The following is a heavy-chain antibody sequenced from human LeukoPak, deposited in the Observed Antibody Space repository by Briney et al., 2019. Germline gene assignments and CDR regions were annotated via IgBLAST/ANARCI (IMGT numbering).Heavy chain of an antibody. J-gene: IGHJ4*02. CDR2: IINSGGST. Sequence: PGVSLRLSCAASGFTFSNYAMSRVRQTPEKGLEWVSGIINSGGSTYDRDSVKGRFTISRDNSKDTLYLQMNSLRAEDTAVYYCARGRSVGVISSFDYWGQGNLVTVSS. D-gene: IGHD3-10*01. CDR3: ARGRSVGVISSFDY. CDR1: GFTFSNYA. V-gene: IGHV3-23*01.